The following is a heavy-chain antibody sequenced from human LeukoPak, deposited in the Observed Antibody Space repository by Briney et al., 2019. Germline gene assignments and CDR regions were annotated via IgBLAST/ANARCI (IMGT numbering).Heavy chain of an antibody. J-gene: IGHJ3*02. Sequence: SETPSLTCTISAGSISSYYWNWIRQPPGKGLEWIGYISSSGSTNYNPSLKSRVTISVDTSKNQFSLNLSSVTAADTAVYYCARARAHSTGWYAPAHDAFDIWGQGTMATVSS. CDR3: ARARAHSTGWYAPAHDAFDI. D-gene: IGHD6-19*01. CDR2: ISSSGST. CDR1: AGSISSYY. V-gene: IGHV4-59*01.